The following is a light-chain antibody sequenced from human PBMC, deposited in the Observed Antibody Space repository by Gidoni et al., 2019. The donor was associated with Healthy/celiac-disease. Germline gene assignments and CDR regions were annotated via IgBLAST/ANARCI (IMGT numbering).Light chain of an antibody. J-gene: IGKJ4*01. V-gene: IGKV3-11*01. CDR1: QSVSSY. Sequence: EIVLTQSPSTLSLSPGARATLSCRASQSVSSYLAWYQQKPGQAPRLLIYDAFNRATGIPARFSGSGSGTDFTLTISSLEPEDFAVYYCQQRSNWPQLTFGGGTKVEIK. CDR3: QQRSNWPQLT. CDR2: DAF.